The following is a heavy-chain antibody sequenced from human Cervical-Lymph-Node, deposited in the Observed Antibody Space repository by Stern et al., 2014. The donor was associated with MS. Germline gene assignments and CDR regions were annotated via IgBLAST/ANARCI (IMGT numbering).Heavy chain of an antibody. CDR3: ARAWNYDY. D-gene: IGHD1-7*01. Sequence: DSVKGRFTISRDNAKNSLYLQMNSLRDEDTAVYYCARAWNYDYWGQGTLVTVSS. J-gene: IGHJ4*02. V-gene: IGHV3-48*02.